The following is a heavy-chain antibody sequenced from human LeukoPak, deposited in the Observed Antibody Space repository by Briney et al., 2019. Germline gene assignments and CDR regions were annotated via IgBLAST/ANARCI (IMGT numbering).Heavy chain of an antibody. D-gene: IGHD3-22*01. CDR3: ARDWTPLYYYDSSGYPD. Sequence: GASVKVSCKASGYTFTGYYMHWVRQAPGQGLEWMGRINPNSGGTNYAQKFQGRVTMTRDTSISTAYMELSRLRSDDTAVYYCARDWTPLYYYDSSGYPDWCQGTLATVSS. CDR1: GYTFTGYY. V-gene: IGHV1-2*06. CDR2: INPNSGGT. J-gene: IGHJ4*02.